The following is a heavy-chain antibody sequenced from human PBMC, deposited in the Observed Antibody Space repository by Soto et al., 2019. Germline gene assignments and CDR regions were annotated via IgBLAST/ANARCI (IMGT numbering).Heavy chain of an antibody. V-gene: IGHV4-34*01. Sequence: SETLSLTCAVYGGSFSGYYWSWIRQPPGKGLEWIGEINHSGSTNYNPSLKSRVTISVDTSKNQFSLKLSSVTAADTAVYYCARIPASIAAREYYFDYWGQGTLVTVSS. CDR2: INHSGST. CDR1: GGSFSGYY. D-gene: IGHD6-6*01. J-gene: IGHJ4*02. CDR3: ARIPASIAAREYYFDY.